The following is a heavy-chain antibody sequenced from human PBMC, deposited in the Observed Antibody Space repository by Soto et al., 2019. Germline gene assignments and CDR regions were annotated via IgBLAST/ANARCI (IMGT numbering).Heavy chain of an antibody. J-gene: IGHJ4*02. V-gene: IGHV3-33*01. CDR1: GFTFSTYA. D-gene: IGHD2-8*01. Sequence: GGSLRLSCVASGFTFSTYAMHWVRQAPGKGLEWVAVIYYDGSNKYHSDSVKGRFTISRDNSKNTLYLQMNSLRAEDTAVYYCARPYCTNGVCYYYFDHWGQGTLVTVSS. CDR3: ARPYCTNGVCYYYFDH. CDR2: IYYDGSNK.